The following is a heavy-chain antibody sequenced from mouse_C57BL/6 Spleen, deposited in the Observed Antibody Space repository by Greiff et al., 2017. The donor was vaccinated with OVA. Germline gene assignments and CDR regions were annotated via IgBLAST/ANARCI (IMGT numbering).Heavy chain of an antibody. CDR2: IYPGSGNT. CDR3: AREDYGSPWFAY. Sequence: QVQLQQSGAELVRPGASVKLSCKASGYTFTDYYINWVKQRPGQGLEWIARIYPGSGNTYYNEKFKGKATLTAEKSSSTAYMQLSSLTSEDSAVYFCAREDYGSPWFAYWGQGTLVTVSA. D-gene: IGHD1-1*01. CDR1: GYTFTDYY. J-gene: IGHJ3*01. V-gene: IGHV1-76*01.